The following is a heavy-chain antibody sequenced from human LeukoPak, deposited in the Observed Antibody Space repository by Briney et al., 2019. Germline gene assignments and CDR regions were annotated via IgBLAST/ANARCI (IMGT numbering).Heavy chain of an antibody. CDR3: ATGQWLVREYFQH. J-gene: IGHJ1*01. V-gene: IGHV1-24*01. D-gene: IGHD6-19*01. CDR1: GYTLTELS. Sequence: ASVKVSCKVSGYTLTELSMHWVRQAPGKGLEWMGVFDPEDGETIYAQKFQGRVTMTEDTSTDTAYMELSSLRSEDTAVYYCATGQWLVREYFQHWGQGTLVTVSS. CDR2: FDPEDGET.